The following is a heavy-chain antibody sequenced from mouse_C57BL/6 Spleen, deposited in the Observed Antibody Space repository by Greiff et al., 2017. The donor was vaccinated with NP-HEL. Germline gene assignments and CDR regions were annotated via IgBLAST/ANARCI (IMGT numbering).Heavy chain of an antibody. CDR1: GFTFSDYG. CDR3: ARLELGLFAY. J-gene: IGHJ3*01. CDR2: ISNLAYSI. Sequence: EVMLVESGGGLVQPGGSLKLSCAASGFTFSDYGMAWVRQAPRKGPEWVAFISNLAYSIYYADTVTGRFTISRENAKNTLYLEMSSLRSEDTAMYYCARLELGLFAYWGQGTLVTVSA. V-gene: IGHV5-15*01. D-gene: IGHD4-1*01.